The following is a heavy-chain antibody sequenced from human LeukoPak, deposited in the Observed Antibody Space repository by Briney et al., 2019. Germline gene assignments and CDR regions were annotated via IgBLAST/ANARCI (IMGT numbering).Heavy chain of an antibody. J-gene: IGHJ4*02. D-gene: IGHD3-22*01. CDR2: IYTSGST. Sequence: SETLSLTCTVSGGSINSYYWSWIRQPAGKGLEWIGRIYTSGSTNYNPSLKSRVTMSVDTSKNQFSLKLSSVTAADTAVYYCARDYYDSSGYQSGFDYWGQGTLVTVSS. V-gene: IGHV4-4*07. CDR1: GGSINSYY. CDR3: ARDYYDSSGYQSGFDY.